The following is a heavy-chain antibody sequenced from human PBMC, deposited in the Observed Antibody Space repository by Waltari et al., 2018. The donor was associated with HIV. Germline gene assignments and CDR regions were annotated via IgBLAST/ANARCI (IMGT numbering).Heavy chain of an antibody. CDR2: IYYSGNT. V-gene: IGHV4-59*01. J-gene: IGHJ5*02. CDR3: ARVLGYDSGGWFDP. D-gene: IGHD3-22*01. CDR1: GGSISRYY. Sequence: QVQLQESGPGLVKPSETLSLTCPVSGGSISRYYWSWIRQPPGKGLEWIGYIYYSGNTNYNPSLKSRVTISVDTSKNQFSLKLSSVTAADTAVYYCARVLGYDSGGWFDPWGQGTLVTVSS.